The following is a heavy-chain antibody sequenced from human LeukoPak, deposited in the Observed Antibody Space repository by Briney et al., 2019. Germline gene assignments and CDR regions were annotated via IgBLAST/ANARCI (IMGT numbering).Heavy chain of an antibody. Sequence: GGSLRLSCAASGFSVGSNYMSWVRQAPGRGLQWVSSTYIARKTFHADSVKGRFTASRDNSKNIYYLQMNSLRAEDTAIYYCTRDTKNWGQGTLVTVSS. CDR1: GFSVGSNY. CDR2: TYIARKT. CDR3: TRDTKN. J-gene: IGHJ4*02. D-gene: IGHD1-1*01. V-gene: IGHV3-53*01.